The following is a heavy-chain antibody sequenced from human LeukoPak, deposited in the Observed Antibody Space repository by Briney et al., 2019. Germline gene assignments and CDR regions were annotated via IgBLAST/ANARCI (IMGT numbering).Heavy chain of an antibody. J-gene: IGHJ3*02. Sequence: TSETLSLTCTVSGGSISSYYWSWIRQPPGKGLEWIGYIYYSGSTNYNPSLKSRVTISVDTSKNQFSLKLSSVTAADTAVYYCAIGHIPVVFDIWGQGTMVTVSS. CDR1: GGSISSYY. CDR2: IYYSGST. CDR3: AIGHIPVVFDI. V-gene: IGHV4-59*08. D-gene: IGHD2-21*01.